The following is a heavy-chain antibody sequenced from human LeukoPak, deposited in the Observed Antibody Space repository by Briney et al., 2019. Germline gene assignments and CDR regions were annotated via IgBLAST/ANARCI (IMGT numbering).Heavy chain of an antibody. D-gene: IGHD3-10*01. Sequence: PSETLSLTCTVWGPSFSISNHYWAWIRQPPGKGLEWIGNINFVGTTYYNPSLKSRVSISVDTSKNQVSLKLSSVTAADTAVYYCARSRSMVRENWCDPWGQGTLVTVSS. J-gene: IGHJ5*02. CDR3: ARSRSMVRENWCDP. CDR2: INFVGTT. V-gene: IGHV4-39*01. CDR1: GPSFSISNHY.